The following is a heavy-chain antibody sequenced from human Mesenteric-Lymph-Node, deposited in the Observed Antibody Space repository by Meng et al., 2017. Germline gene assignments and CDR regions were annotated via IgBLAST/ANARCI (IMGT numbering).Heavy chain of an antibody. D-gene: IGHD6-13*01. V-gene: IGHV1-8*01. CDR2: MSPSTDNT. Sequence: VRPGAEVEEPGAVVKASCKASGYPFTSYHINWVRQATGQGPEWMGWMSPSTDNTGYAEKFQGRVTMTRDTSISTAYMELSSLKSEDTAVYYCARGVAAGVDYWGQGTLVTVSS. CDR1: GYPFTSYH. J-gene: IGHJ4*02. CDR3: ARGVAAGVDY.